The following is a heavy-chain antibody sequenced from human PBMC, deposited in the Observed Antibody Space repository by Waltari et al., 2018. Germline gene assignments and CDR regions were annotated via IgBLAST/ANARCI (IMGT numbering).Heavy chain of an antibody. Sequence: DVHLVESGGGVVPAGRSLTLSCSSSGYTFGDFAMSWDRQAPGEGLEWVGFIRSKLYGGTTNYAASVKDRFTISRDDSKGIAYLEMNSLKIDDTGVYYCATLLAYWGITPCYEPYYFDYWGQGTLVTVSS. CDR3: ATLLAYWGITPCYEPYYFDY. D-gene: IGHD2-2*01. CDR1: GYTFGDFA. J-gene: IGHJ4*02. V-gene: IGHV3-49*04. CDR2: IRSKLYGGTT.